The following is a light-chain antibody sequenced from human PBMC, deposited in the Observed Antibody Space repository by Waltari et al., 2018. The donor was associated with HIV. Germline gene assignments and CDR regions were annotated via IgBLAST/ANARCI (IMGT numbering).Light chain of an antibody. CDR2: EVT. Sequence: QSALTQPPSASESPGQSVTISCTGTSSDVGGYNFVSWYQQHPGKAPKLMIFEVTKRPSGVPARFSGSKTGNTASLTVSGLQADDEADYYCSSYAGGNNLVFGGGTKLTVL. V-gene: IGLV2-8*01. J-gene: IGLJ2*01. CDR1: SSDVGGYNF. CDR3: SSYAGGNNLV.